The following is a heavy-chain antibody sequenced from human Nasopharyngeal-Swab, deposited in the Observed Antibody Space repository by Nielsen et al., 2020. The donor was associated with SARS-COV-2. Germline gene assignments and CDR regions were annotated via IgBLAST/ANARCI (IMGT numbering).Heavy chain of an antibody. CDR3: ARVMEYSSSWTPYYYYYYGMDV. J-gene: IGHJ6*02. Sequence: ASVKVSCKASGYTFTSYDINWVRQATGQGLEWMGWMNPNSGNTGYAQKFQGRVTMTRNTSISTAYMELRSLRSEDTAVYYCARVMEYSSSWTPYYYYYYGMDVWGQGTTVTVSS. D-gene: IGHD6-13*01. V-gene: IGHV1-8*01. CDR1: GYTFTSYD. CDR2: MNPNSGNT.